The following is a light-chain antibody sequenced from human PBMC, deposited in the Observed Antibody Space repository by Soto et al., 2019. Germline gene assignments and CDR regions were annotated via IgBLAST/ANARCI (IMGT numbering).Light chain of an antibody. CDR1: SSDVGGYNY. CDR2: EVS. CDR3: SSYTISSTVL. J-gene: IGLJ2*01. Sequence: QSALTQPASVSGSPGQSITISCTGTSSDVGGYNYVSWYQQHPDKAPKLMIYEVSSRPSGVSNRFSGSKSGNTAFLTISGLQAEDEADYYCSSYTISSTVLFGGGTKVTVL. V-gene: IGLV2-14*01.